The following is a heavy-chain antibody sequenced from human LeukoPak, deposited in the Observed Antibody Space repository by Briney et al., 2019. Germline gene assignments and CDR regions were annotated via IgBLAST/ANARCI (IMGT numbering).Heavy chain of an antibody. Sequence: ASVKVSFKASGFSFMSFGISWVRQAPGQGLEWMGWISAYSGNAKNAQKFQGRVTMTTDTSTSTAYMELRSLRSEDTAVYYCARSEKVYCGGVCDNYHMDAWGKGTTVTVSS. V-gene: IGHV1-18*01. CDR1: GFSFMSFG. CDR3: ARSEKVYCGGVCDNYHMDA. CDR2: ISAYSGNA. D-gene: IGHD2-21*02. J-gene: IGHJ6*03.